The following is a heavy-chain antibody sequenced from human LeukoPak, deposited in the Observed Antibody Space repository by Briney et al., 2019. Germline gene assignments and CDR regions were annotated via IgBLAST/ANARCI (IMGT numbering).Heavy chain of an antibody. Sequence: SVKVSCKASGGTFSSYAISWVRQAPGQGLEWMGRIIPILGIANYAQKFQGRVTITADKSTSTAYMELSSLRSEDTAVYYCAREFVVVVPAATYYYYGMDVWGQGTTVTVSS. J-gene: IGHJ6*02. CDR2: IIPILGIA. V-gene: IGHV1-69*04. CDR3: AREFVVVVPAATYYYYGMDV. D-gene: IGHD2-2*01. CDR1: GGTFSSYA.